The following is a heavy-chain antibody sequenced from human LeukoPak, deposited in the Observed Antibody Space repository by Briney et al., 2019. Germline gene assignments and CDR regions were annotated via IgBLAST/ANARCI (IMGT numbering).Heavy chain of an antibody. J-gene: IGHJ3*02. CDR3: ARERRLLRGDAFDI. V-gene: IGHV4-4*07. CDR1: GGSISGYY. Sequence: SETLSLTCTVSGGSISGYYWTWIRQPAGKGLEWIGRIYISGNTNYNPSLESRITMSVDTSKNQFSLKLSSVTAADTAIYYCARERRLLRGDAFDIWGQGTRVTVSS. D-gene: IGHD4-23*01. CDR2: IYISGNT.